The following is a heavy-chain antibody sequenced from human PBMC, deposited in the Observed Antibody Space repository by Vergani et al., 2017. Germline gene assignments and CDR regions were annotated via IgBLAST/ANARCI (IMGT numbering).Heavy chain of an antibody. CDR2: TWYDGNNK. V-gene: IGHV3-33*06. J-gene: IGHJ4*02. CDR3: AKDDSSSERFLDS. Sequence: QVQLVESGGGVVQPGRSLRLSCAASGFTFNQYGMHWVRQAPGKGLEWVAVTWYDGNNKQYADSVKGRFTISRDNSKSTMYLQMNSLRDEDTAIYYCAKDDSSSERFLDSWGQGSLVTVSS. D-gene: IGHD6-13*01. CDR1: GFTFNQYG.